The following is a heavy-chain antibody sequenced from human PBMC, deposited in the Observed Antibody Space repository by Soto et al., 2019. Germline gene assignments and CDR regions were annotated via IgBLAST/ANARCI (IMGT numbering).Heavy chain of an antibody. CDR3: ARGSYDILTGSPLDY. D-gene: IGHD3-9*01. J-gene: IGHJ4*02. V-gene: IGHV3-13*01. CDR2: IGTAGDT. CDR1: GFTFSSYD. Sequence: EVQLVESGGGLVQPGGSLRLSCAASGFTFSSYDMHWVCQATGKGLEWVSAIGTAGDTYYPGSVKGRFTISRENAKNSLYLQMNSLRAGDTAVYYCARGSYDILTGSPLDYWGQGTLVTVSS.